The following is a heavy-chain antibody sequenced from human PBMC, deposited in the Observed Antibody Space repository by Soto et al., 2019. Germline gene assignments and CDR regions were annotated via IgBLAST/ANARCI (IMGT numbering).Heavy chain of an antibody. J-gene: IGHJ4*02. V-gene: IGHV1-8*01. CDR1: GYTFTNSD. Sequence: QVQLVQSGAEVKKPGASVKVSCKASGYTFTNSDINWVRQAPGQGLEWMGWMNPDSGHAAYAQKCEGRVALTTSDSTSTVYMEMRSLGSEDTAVYYCAGRPYCSGGICYYGLDNWGQGTLVTVSS. CDR2: MNPDSGHA. D-gene: IGHD2-15*01. CDR3: AGRPYCSGGICYYGLDN.